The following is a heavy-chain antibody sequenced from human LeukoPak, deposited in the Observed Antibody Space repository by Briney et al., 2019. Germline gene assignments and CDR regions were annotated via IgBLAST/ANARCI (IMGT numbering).Heavy chain of an antibody. CDR2: IYYSGST. Sequence: SETLSLTCTVSGGSISSSSYYWGWIRQPPGKGLEWIGSIYYSGSTYYDPSLKSRVTISVDTSKNQFSLKLSSVTAADTAVYYCAKYSSGHLYWGQGTLVTVSS. J-gene: IGHJ4*02. CDR3: AKYSSGHLY. V-gene: IGHV4-39*07. CDR1: GGSISSSSYY. D-gene: IGHD6-19*01.